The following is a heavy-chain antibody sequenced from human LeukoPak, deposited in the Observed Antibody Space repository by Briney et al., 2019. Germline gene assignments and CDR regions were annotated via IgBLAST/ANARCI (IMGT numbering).Heavy chain of an antibody. CDR3: ARGSTVTNDLNWFDP. Sequence: ASVKVSCKASGYTFTDYYMHWVRQAPGQGLEWMGWINPNSGGTNYAQKFQGRVTMTRDTSISTAYMELSRLRSDDTAVYYCARGSTVTNDLNWFDPWGQGTLVTVSS. D-gene: IGHD4-17*01. V-gene: IGHV1-2*02. CDR1: GYTFTDYY. CDR2: INPNSGGT. J-gene: IGHJ5*02.